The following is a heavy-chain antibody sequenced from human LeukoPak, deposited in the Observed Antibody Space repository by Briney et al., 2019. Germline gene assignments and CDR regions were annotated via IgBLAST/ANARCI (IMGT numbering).Heavy chain of an antibody. J-gene: IGHJ4*02. CDR2: ISTSSSYI. D-gene: IGHD4-23*01. V-gene: IGHV3-21*06. Sequence: PGGSLRLSCAASGFSFSTYNMNWVRQAPGKGLEWVSSISTSSSYIYYADSVKGRFTISRDNAKNSLYLQMNSLRAEDTAVFYCARLRWEQTGYSSDYWGQGTLVTVSS. CDR3: ARLRWEQTGYSSDY. CDR1: GFSFSTYN.